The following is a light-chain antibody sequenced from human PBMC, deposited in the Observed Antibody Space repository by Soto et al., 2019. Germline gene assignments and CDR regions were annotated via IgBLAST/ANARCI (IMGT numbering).Light chain of an antibody. J-gene: IGKJ1*01. Sequence: DIVLTQSPATLSSSPGERATLSCRASQTVSSKLAWYQHKPGQAPRLLIYDTSNRATGIPARFSGSGSGTDFTLTISRLEPEDFAVYYCQQYVTSLTTFGQGTKVDIK. V-gene: IGKV3-11*01. CDR1: QTVSSK. CDR2: DTS. CDR3: QQYVTSLTT.